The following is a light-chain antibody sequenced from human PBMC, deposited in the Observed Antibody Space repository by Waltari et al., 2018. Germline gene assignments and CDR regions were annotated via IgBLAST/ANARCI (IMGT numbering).Light chain of an antibody. CDR3: QQYDKWPFS. J-gene: IGKJ3*01. CDR1: QSVSGD. CDR2: GAS. V-gene: IGKV3-15*01. Sequence: TQSPDTLSVSPGERATLSCRASQSVSGDLAWFRQRPGQAPRLLIYGASTRATVIPARFSGAGSGTEFTLTITNLQSEDDAVYYCQQYDKWPFSFGPGTKVEIK.